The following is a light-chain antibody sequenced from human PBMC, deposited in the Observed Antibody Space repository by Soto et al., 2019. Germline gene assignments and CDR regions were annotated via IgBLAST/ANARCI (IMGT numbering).Light chain of an antibody. CDR3: QQYNNWWT. J-gene: IGKJ1*01. Sequence: EIVMTQSPATLSVSPGERATISCRASQSVSSNLAWYQQKPGQAPRLLIYGASTRATGIPARFSGSGSGTEFTLTISSLQSEDFSFYYCQQYNNWWTFGQGTKVEIK. CDR2: GAS. V-gene: IGKV3-15*01. CDR1: QSVSSN.